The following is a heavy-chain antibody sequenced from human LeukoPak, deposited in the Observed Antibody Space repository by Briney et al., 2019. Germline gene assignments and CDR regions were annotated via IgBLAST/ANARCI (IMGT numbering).Heavy chain of an antibody. Sequence: PGGSLRLSCAASGSTFSDYYMSWIRQAPGKGLEWVSYISSSGSTIYYADSVKGRFTISRDNAKNSLYLQMNSLRAEDTAVYYCARDTKQTYYYGSGSFGIPDYYYYYYMDVWGKGTTVTISS. CDR2: ISSSGSTI. D-gene: IGHD3-10*01. CDR3: ARDTKQTYYYGSGSFGIPDYYYYYYMDV. J-gene: IGHJ6*03. CDR1: GSTFSDYY. V-gene: IGHV3-11*01.